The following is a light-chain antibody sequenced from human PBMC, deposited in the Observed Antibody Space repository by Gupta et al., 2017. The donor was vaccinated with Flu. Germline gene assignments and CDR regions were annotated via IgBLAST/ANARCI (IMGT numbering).Light chain of an antibody. J-gene: IGKJ3*01. CDR2: AAS. CDR3: QQSHSPPLT. Sequence: DIQMTQSPSSLSASVGDRVTITCRASQTVGDYLSWFQQKPGEAPHLLIYAASSLQTGVPSRFSGSGSGTDFTLTISSLQPEDFATYYCQQSHSPPLTFGPGTKVELK. V-gene: IGKV1-39*01. CDR1: QTVGDY.